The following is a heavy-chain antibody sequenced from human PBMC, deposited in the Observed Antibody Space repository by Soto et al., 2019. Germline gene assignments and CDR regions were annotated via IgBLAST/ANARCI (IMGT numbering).Heavy chain of an antibody. J-gene: IGHJ4*02. Sequence: PSETLSLTCTVSGVSIIRYYWNWIRQPPGKGLEWIGYIYYSGSTNYNPSLKSRVTISVDTSKNQFSLKLSSVTAADTAVYYCARRYGGNFDFWGQGTLVTVSS. D-gene: IGHD1-26*01. CDR2: IYYSGST. CDR1: GVSIIRYY. CDR3: ARRYGGNFDF. V-gene: IGHV4-59*01.